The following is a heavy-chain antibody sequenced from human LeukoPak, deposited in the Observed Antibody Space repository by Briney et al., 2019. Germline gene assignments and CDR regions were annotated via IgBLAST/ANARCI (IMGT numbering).Heavy chain of an antibody. J-gene: IGHJ6*04. D-gene: IGHD3-10*02. V-gene: IGHV3-48*03. Sequence: PGGSLRLSCAASGFTFSSYEMNWVRQAPGKGLEWVSYISSSGSTIYYADSVKGRFTISRDNAKNSLYLQMNILRAEDTAVYYCAELGITMIGDVWGKGTTVTISS. CDR3: AELGITMIGDV. CDR2: ISSSGSTI. CDR1: GFTFSSYE.